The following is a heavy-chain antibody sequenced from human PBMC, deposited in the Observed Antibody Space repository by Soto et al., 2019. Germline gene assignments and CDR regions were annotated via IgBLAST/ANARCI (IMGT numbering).Heavy chain of an antibody. Sequence: EVQLVESGGCLVQPGRSLRLSCAASGFTFDDYGMHWVRQAPGKGLEWVSGISWNSVNIGYADSVKGRFTISRDNAKNSLYLQLNSLRAEDTALYYCAKDISRSGSYHDAFDIWGQGTMVTVSS. CDR2: ISWNSVNI. D-gene: IGHD1-26*01. J-gene: IGHJ3*02. V-gene: IGHV3-9*01. CDR1: GFTFDDYG. CDR3: AKDISRSGSYHDAFDI.